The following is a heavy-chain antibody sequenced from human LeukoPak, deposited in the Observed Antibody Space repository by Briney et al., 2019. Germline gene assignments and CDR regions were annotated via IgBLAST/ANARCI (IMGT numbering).Heavy chain of an antibody. V-gene: IGHV4-34*01. Sequence: SETLSLTCAVYGGSFSGYYWSWIRQPPGKGLEWIGEINHSGSTNYNPSLKSRVTISVDTSKNQFSLKLSSVTAADTAVYYRARISRDGYSYWGQGTLVTVSS. CDR3: ARISRDGYSY. J-gene: IGHJ4*02. D-gene: IGHD5-24*01. CDR2: INHSGST. CDR1: GGSFSGYY.